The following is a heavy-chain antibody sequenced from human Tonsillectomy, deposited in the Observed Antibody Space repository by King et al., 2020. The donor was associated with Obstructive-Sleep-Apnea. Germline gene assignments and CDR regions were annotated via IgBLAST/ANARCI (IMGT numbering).Heavy chain of an antibody. CDR1: GGSISSYY. CDR3: ARGNWFDP. Sequence: VPLQESGPGLVKPSETLSLTCTVSGGSISSYYWSWIRQPPGKGLEWIGYIYYSGSTNYNPSLKSRVTISVDTSKNQFSLKLSSVTAADTAVYYCARGNWFDPWGQGTLVTVSS. V-gene: IGHV4-59*01. CDR2: IYYSGST. J-gene: IGHJ5*02.